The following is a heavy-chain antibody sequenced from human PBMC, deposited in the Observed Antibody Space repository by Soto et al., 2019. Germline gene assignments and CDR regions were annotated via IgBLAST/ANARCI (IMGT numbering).Heavy chain of an antibody. Sequence: PGESLKISCKGSGYSFSNYCIAWVRQMPWKGLEWMGIIFPADSDTKYSPSFQGQVTISADKSISTAYLQWSSLKASDTAMYYCASSVVVPSTMNYFDYWGQGSLVTFYS. CDR2: IFPADSDT. D-gene: IGHD2-15*01. V-gene: IGHV5-51*01. CDR1: GYSFSNYC. CDR3: ASSVVVPSTMNYFDY. J-gene: IGHJ4*02.